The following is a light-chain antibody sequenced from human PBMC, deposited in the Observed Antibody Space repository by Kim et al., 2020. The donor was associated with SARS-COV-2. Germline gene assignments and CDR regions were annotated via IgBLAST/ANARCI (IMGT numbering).Light chain of an antibody. Sequence: SGSPGDRVTLSCRSSQRVTRYLVWYQQKPGQAPRLLISGVSTRATDIPARFSGSGSGTEFTLTISSLQSEDFAVYYCLQYDNWPFTFGQGTKLEI. J-gene: IGKJ2*01. V-gene: IGKV3-15*01. CDR2: GVS. CDR3: LQYDNWPFT. CDR1: QRVTRY.